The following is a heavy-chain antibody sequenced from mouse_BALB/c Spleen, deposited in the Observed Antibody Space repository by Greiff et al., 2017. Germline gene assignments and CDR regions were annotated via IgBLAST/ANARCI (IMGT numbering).Heavy chain of an antibody. J-gene: IGHJ3*01. V-gene: IGHV1-9*01. D-gene: IGHD1-1*01. Sequence: VQLQQSGAELMKPGASVKISCKATGYTFSSYWIEWVKQRPGHGLEWIGEILPGRGSTNYNEKFKGKATFTADTSSNTAYMQLSSLTSEDSAVYYCARWYYGSSYEAWCAYWGQGTLVTVSA. CDR3: ARWYYGSSYEAWCAY. CDR2: ILPGRGST. CDR1: GYTFSSYW.